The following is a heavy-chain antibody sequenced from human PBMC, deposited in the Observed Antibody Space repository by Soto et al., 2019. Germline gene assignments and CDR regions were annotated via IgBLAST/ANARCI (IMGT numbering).Heavy chain of an antibody. CDR2: INPNGGST. Sequence: QVQVVQSGAEVKKPGASVKVSCKTSGYTFTNYHVHWVRQAPGQGLEWMGAINPNGGSTTYAQHLQGRVTMTSDSSTSTVYMEMGSLRSDDSAVYCCALPKNTLGWYNFWGQGTLVTVS. CDR3: ALPKNTLGWYNF. J-gene: IGHJ4*02. CDR1: GYTFTNYH. V-gene: IGHV1-46*01. D-gene: IGHD6-19*01.